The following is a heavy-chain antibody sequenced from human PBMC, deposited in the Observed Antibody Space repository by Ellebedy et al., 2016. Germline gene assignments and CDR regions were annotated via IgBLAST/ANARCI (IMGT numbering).Heavy chain of an antibody. Sequence: ASVKVSCKASGGTFISDAISWVRQAPGQGLEWMGGLIPIFGTLNYAQKFQDRVTITADESTSTVYMELNSLRSEDTALYYCARSYCGGDCYSPFDFWGQGSLVTVTS. CDR3: ARSYCGGDCYSPFDF. D-gene: IGHD2-21*02. J-gene: IGHJ4*02. CDR1: GGTFISDA. CDR2: LIPIFGTL. V-gene: IGHV1-69*13.